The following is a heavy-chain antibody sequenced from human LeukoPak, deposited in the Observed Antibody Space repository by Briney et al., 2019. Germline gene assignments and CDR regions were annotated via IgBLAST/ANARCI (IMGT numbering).Heavy chain of an antibody. Sequence: SGKVSCKASGGTFSSYAISWVRQAPGQGLEWMGGIIPNFGTANYAQKFQGRVTITADESTSTAYMELSSLRSEDTAVYYCARAQGENLITMIVPSAFDIWGQGTMVTVPS. CDR1: GGTFSSYA. CDR3: ARAQGENLITMIVPSAFDI. CDR2: IIPNFGTA. D-gene: IGHD3-22*01. J-gene: IGHJ3*02. V-gene: IGHV1-69*01.